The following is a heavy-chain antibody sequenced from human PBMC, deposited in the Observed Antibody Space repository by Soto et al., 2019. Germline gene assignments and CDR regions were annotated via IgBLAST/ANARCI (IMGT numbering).Heavy chain of an antibody. D-gene: IGHD2-15*01. V-gene: IGHV1-18*01. Sequence: ASVKVSCKASGYTFTSYGISWVRQAPGQGLEWMGWISAYNGNTNYAQKLQGRVTMTTDTSTSTAYMELRSLRSDDTAVYYCARDRRYCSGGSCYYVDYWGQGTLVTVSS. CDR1: GYTFTSYG. CDR2: ISAYNGNT. CDR3: ARDRRYCSGGSCYYVDY. J-gene: IGHJ4*02.